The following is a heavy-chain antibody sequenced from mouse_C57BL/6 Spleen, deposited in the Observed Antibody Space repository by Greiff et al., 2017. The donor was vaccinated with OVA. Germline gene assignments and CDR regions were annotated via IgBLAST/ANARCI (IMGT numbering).Heavy chain of an antibody. J-gene: IGHJ4*01. V-gene: IGHV1-61*01. CDR3: ASVVGNAMDY. CDR2: IYPSDSET. D-gene: IGHD1-1*01. Sequence: QVQLRQPGAELVRPGSSVKLSCKASGYTFTSYWMDWVKQRPGQGLEWIGNIYPSDSETHYNQKFKDKATLTVDKSSSTAYMQLSSLTSEDSAVYYCASVVGNAMDYWGQGTSVTVSS. CDR1: GYTFTSYW.